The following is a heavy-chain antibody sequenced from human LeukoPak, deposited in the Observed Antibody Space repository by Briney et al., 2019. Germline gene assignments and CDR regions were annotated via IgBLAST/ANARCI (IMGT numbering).Heavy chain of an antibody. CDR2: INPNSGVT. D-gene: IGHD2-2*03. CDR1: GYTFTDSY. V-gene: IGHV1-2*02. Sequence: ASVKVSCKASGYTFTDSYVHWVRQAPGQGLEWMGWINPNSGVTNCAQKFQGRVTMTRDTSINTAYMELNCLGSDDTAVYFCARDGSFDFWGQGTLVTVSS. CDR3: ARDGSFDF. J-gene: IGHJ4*02.